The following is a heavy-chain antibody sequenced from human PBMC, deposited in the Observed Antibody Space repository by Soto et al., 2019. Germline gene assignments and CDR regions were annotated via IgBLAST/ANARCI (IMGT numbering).Heavy chain of an antibody. D-gene: IGHD3-10*01. J-gene: IGHJ6*02. V-gene: IGHV1-18*01. CDR1: GYTFTSYG. CDR3: ARDGELQFKVRHYGMDV. Sequence: ASVKVSCKASGYTFTSYGISWVRQAPGQGLEWMGWISAYNGNTNYAQKLQGRVTMTTDTSTSTAYMELRSLRSDDTAVYYCARDGELQFKVRHYGMDVWGQGTTVTVSS. CDR2: ISAYNGNT.